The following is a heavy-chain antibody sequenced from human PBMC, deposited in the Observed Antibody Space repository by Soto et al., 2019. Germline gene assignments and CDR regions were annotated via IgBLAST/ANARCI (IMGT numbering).Heavy chain of an antibody. CDR2: ISYRGTT. Sequence: PSETLSLTCTVSGGSMNDYYWSWIRQAPGKGLQYIGEISYRGTTNYNPSLKSRVTISVDTSKNQFSMKLTSVTAADTALYYCTKAGGGSVNIRYYPRPYDSWGRGTLVTVSS. V-gene: IGHV4-59*13. CDR1: GGSMNDYY. D-gene: IGHD3-22*01. CDR3: TKAGGGSVNIRYYPRPYDS. J-gene: IGHJ4*02.